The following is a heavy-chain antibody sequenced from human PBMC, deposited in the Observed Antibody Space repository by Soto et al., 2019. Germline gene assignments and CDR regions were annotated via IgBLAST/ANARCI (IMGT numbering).Heavy chain of an antibody. D-gene: IGHD2-2*01. V-gene: IGHV4-59*01. CDR3: ARGRRYCSSTSCVYYFDY. Sequence: SETLSLTCTVSGGSISSYYWSWIRQPPGKGLEWIGYIYYSGSTNYNPSLKSRVTISVDTSKNQFSLKLSSVTAADTAVYYCARGRRYCSSTSCVYYFDYWGQGTLVTVSS. CDR2: IYYSGST. J-gene: IGHJ4*02. CDR1: GGSISSYY.